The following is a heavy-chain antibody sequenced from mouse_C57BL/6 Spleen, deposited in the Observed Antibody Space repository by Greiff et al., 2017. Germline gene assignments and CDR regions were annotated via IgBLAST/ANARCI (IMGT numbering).Heavy chain of an antibody. CDR1: GYTFTDYN. V-gene: IGHV1-18*01. CDR3: ARAYYYGSSYRYFDV. Sequence: EVQLQQSGPELVKPGASVKIPCKASGYTFTDYNMDWVKQSHGKSLEWIGDINPNNGGTNYNPKFKGKATLTVDKSSSTAYMELRSLTSEDTAVYYCARAYYYGSSYRYFDVWGTGTTVTVSS. D-gene: IGHD1-1*01. CDR2: INPNNGGT. J-gene: IGHJ1*03.